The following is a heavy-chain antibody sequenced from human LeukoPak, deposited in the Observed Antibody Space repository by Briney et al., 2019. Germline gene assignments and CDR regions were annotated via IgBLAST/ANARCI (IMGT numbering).Heavy chain of an antibody. V-gene: IGHV1-2*02. CDR3: ARDVGGFHYGDYGVAFDI. D-gene: IGHD4-17*01. CDR1: GYTFTGYH. J-gene: IGHJ3*02. CDR2: INPNSGGT. Sequence: ASVTVSRKASGYTFTGYHMHWVRQAPGQGREWMGGINPNSGGTNYAQKFQVRVTMTRDTSISTAYMELRRLRSDDTAVYYCARDVGGFHYGDYGVAFDIWGQGTMVTVSS.